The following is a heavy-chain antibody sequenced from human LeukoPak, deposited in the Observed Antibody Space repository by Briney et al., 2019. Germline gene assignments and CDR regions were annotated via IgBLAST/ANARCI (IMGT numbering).Heavy chain of an antibody. CDR2: ISGSGDAT. V-gene: IGHV3-23*01. Sequence: AAGSLRLSCAASGFTFSGYSMSWVPQAPGKGPEWGSTISGSGDATYYADSVKGRFTISRDNFKNTLYVQMNSLRAEDTAVYYCAKDRQSRGSLGFDYWGQGALVSVSS. D-gene: IGHD3-22*01. J-gene: IGHJ4*02. CDR3: AKDRQSRGSLGFDY. CDR1: GFTFSGYS.